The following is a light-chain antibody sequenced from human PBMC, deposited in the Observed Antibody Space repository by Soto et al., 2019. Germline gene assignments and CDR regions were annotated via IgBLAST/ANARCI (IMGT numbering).Light chain of an antibody. Sequence: QPVLTQPPSVSGAPGQRVTISCTGSSSNIGAGYDVHWYQQLPGTAPKLLIYGNSNRPSGVPDRFSGSKSGTSASLAITGLQAEDEADYYCQSYDRSSIFGGGTKLTVL. CDR2: GNS. CDR1: SSNIGAGYD. J-gene: IGLJ2*01. V-gene: IGLV1-40*01. CDR3: QSYDRSSI.